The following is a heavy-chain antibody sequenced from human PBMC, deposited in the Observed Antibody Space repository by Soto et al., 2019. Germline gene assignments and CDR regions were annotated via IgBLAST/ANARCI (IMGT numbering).Heavy chain of an antibody. CDR3: AKGDCSITIGYEFDC. CDR2: ISGSGGST. V-gene: IGHV3-23*01. CDR1: GFTFSSYA. D-gene: IGHD3-10*01. Sequence: EVQLSESGGGLVQPGGSLRLSCAASGFTFSSYAMTWVRQAPGKGLEWVSDISGSGGSTYYADSVKGRFTISRDNSKNTMYLQMNSLRAEDTAVYYCAKGDCSITIGYEFDCWGQGTLVTVSS. J-gene: IGHJ4*02.